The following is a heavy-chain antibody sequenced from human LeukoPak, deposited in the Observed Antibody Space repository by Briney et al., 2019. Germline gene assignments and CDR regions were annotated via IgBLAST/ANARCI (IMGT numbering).Heavy chain of an antibody. Sequence: GGSLRLSCAASGFTVSSNYMNWVRQAPGKGLEWVSSISSSSSYIYYADSVKGRFTISRDNAKNSLYLQMNSLRAEDTAVYYCARSVTTHTHLGYWGQGTLVTISS. D-gene: IGHD4-17*01. CDR3: ARSVTTHTHLGY. CDR1: GFTVSSNY. V-gene: IGHV3-21*01. J-gene: IGHJ4*02. CDR2: ISSSSSYI.